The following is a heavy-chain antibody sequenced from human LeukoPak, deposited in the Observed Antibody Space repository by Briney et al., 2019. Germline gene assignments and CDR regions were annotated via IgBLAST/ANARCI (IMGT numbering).Heavy chain of an antibody. CDR3: AREAYCGGDCYPYYFDY. CDR1: GFTFSSYW. CDR2: IKQDGSEK. V-gene: IGHV3-7*01. D-gene: IGHD2-21*02. J-gene: IGHJ4*02. Sequence: GGSLRLSCAASGFTFSSYWMSWVRQAPGKGLEWVASIKQDGSEKYYVDSVKGRFTISRDNAKNSLYLQMNSLRAEDTAVYYCAREAYCGGDCYPYYFDYWGQGTLVTVSS.